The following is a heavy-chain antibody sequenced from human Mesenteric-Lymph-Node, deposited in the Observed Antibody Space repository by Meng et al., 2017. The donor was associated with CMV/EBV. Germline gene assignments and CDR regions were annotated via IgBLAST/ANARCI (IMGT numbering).Heavy chain of an antibody. CDR3: ARHQRWLKSEGGFNY. CDR2: INHSGST. V-gene: IGHV4-34*01. CDR1: GGSFSGYY. D-gene: IGHD4-23*01. J-gene: IGHJ4*02. Sequence: QGQAPQWGAGLLYPSGTLSLTRAVYGGSFSGYYWSWIRQPPGKGLEWIGEINHSGSTNYNPSLKSRVTISVDTSKNQFSLKLSSVTAADTAVYYCARHQRWLKSEGGFNYWGQGTLVTVSS.